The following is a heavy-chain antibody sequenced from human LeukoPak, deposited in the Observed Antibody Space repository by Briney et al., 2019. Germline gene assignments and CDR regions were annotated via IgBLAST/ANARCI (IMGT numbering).Heavy chain of an antibody. CDR3: AANRNGIVPTIIDAFDI. Sequence: GASVKVSCKASGYTFSSNGISWVRQAPGQGLEWMGWISAYNGNTNYAQKLQGRVTMTTDTSTSTAYMELRSLRSDDTAVYYCAANRNGIVPTIIDAFDIWGQGTMVTVSS. J-gene: IGHJ3*02. CDR2: ISAYNGNT. D-gene: IGHD5-12*01. CDR1: GYTFSSNG. V-gene: IGHV1-18*01.